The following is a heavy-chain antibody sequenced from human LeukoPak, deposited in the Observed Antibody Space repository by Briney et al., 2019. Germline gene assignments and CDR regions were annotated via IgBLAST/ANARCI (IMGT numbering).Heavy chain of an antibody. D-gene: IGHD3-10*01. CDR3: ARSSGFGKHDY. Sequence: GGSLRLSCAASGFTFSSYSMNWVRQAPGKGLEWVSSISSGSSYIYYADSVKGRFTSSRDNAENSLYLQMNSLRAEDTAVYYCARSSGFGKHDYWGQGTLVTVSS. CDR2: ISSGSSYI. V-gene: IGHV3-21*01. J-gene: IGHJ4*02. CDR1: GFTFSSYS.